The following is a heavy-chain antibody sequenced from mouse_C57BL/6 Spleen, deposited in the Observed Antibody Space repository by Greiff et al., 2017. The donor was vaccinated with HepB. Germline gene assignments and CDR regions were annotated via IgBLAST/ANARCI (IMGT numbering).Heavy chain of an antibody. D-gene: IGHD1-1*01. J-gene: IGHJ4*01. CDR1: GFSLTSYG. V-gene: IGHV2-6-1*01. CDR3: ARHDYGSSDAMDY. CDR2: IWSDGST. Sequence: VKLVESGPGLVAPSQSLSITCTVSGFSLTSYGVHWVRQPPGKGLEWLVVIWSDGSTTYNSALKSRLSISKDNSKSQVFLKMNSLQTDDTAMYYCARHDYGSSDAMDYWGQGTSVTVSS.